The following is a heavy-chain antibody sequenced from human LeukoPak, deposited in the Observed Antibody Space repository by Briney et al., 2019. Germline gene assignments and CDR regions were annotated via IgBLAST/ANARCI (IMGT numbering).Heavy chain of an antibody. CDR1: GYTFTSYA. J-gene: IGHJ6*03. CDR2: MIPIFGTA. D-gene: IGHD4-17*01. Sequence: SVKVSCKASGYTFTSYAISWVRQAPGQGHEWMGGMIPIFGTANYAQKFQGRVTITADESTSTAYMELSSLRSEDTAVYYCARGLRGGETSYYYYYMDVWGKGTTVTVSS. CDR3: ARGLRGGETSYYYYYMDV. V-gene: IGHV1-69*13.